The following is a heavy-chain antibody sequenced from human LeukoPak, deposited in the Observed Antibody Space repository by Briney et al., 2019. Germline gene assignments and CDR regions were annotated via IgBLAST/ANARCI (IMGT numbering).Heavy chain of an antibody. CDR3: ARVNGFGETNEYFQH. V-gene: IGHV1-8*01. CDR2: MNPNSGNT. Sequence: GASVKVSCKASGYTFTSYDINWVRQATGQGLEWMGWMNPNSGNTGYAQKFQGRVTMTRNTSISTAYMELSSLRSEDTAVYYCARVNGFGETNEYFQHWGQGTLVTVSS. CDR1: GYTFTSYD. J-gene: IGHJ1*01. D-gene: IGHD3-10*01.